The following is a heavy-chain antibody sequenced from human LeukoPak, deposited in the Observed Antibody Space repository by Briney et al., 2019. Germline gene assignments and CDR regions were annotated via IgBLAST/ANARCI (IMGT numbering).Heavy chain of an antibody. CDR3: ARVWKLGSGSYPGSYYYYGMDV. CDR2: IYTSGST. V-gene: IGHV4-4*07. Sequence: SETLSLTCTVSGGSISSYYWSWIRQPAGKGLEWIGRIYTSGSTNYNPSLKSRVTMSVDTSKNQFSLKLSSVTAADTAVYYCARVWKLGSGSYPGSYYYYGMDVWGQGTRSPSP. D-gene: IGHD3-10*01. CDR1: GGSISSYY. J-gene: IGHJ6*02.